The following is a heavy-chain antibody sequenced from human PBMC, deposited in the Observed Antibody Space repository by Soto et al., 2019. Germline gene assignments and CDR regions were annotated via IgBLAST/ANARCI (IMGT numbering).Heavy chain of an antibody. CDR1: GFTFSSYA. Sequence: PGGSLRLSCAASGFTFSSYAMSWVRQAPGKGLEWVSAISGSGGSTYYADSVKGRFTISRDNSKNTLYLQMNSLKAEDTAVYYCAKTMSTVTYEPPPVCMDVWGQGTTVTVAS. V-gene: IGHV3-23*01. CDR2: ISGSGGST. CDR3: AKTMSTVTYEPPPVCMDV. J-gene: IGHJ6*02. D-gene: IGHD4-17*01.